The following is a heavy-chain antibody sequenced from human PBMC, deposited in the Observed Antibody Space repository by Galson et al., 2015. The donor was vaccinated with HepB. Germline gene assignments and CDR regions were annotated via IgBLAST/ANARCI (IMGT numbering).Heavy chain of an antibody. V-gene: IGHV1-2*06. CDR1: GYTFTGYY. D-gene: IGHD2-21*02. CDR2: INPNSGGT. CDR3: ARAVKVTGFYYYYMDV. J-gene: IGHJ6*03. Sequence: SVKVSCKASGYTFTGYYMHWVRQAPGQGLEWMGRINPNSGGTNYAQKFQGRVTMTRDTSISTAYMELSRLRSDDTAVYYCARAVKVTGFYYYYMDVWGKGTTVTVSS.